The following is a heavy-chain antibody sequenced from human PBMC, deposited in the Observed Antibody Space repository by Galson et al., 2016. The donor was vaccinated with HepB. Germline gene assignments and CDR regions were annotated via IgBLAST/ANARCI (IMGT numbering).Heavy chain of an antibody. CDR3: ARGGTYCGGDCYYYMDV. J-gene: IGHJ6*03. D-gene: IGHD2-21*01. CDR1: GFTFFTYG. Sequence: SLRLSCAASGFTFFTYGMSWVRQAPGKGLEWVAVIWYDGSNKYCADSVKGRFTISRDNSKNTRYLQMNSLRAEDTAVYYCARGGTYCGGDCYYYMDVWGKGTTVTVSS. V-gene: IGHV3-33*01. CDR2: IWYDGSNK.